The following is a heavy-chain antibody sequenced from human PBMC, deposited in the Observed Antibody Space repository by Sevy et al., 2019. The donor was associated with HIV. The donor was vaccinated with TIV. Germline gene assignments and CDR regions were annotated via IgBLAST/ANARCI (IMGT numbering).Heavy chain of an antibody. Sequence: GGSLRLSCAASGFAFSSYDIHWVRQAPGKGLDWISFISSDATSINYADSVKGRFTISRDNAKTSLYLQMNSLRAEDTAVYYCARDLPPSATIVPHFDYWGQSALVTDSS. CDR3: ARDLPPSATIVPHFDY. CDR1: GFAFSSYD. J-gene: IGHJ4*02. V-gene: IGHV3-48*03. CDR2: ISSDATSI. D-gene: IGHD1-26*01.